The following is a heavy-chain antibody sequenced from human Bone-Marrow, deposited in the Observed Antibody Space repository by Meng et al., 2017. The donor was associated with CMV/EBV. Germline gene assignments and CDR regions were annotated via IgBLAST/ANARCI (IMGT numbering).Heavy chain of an antibody. D-gene: IGHD6-13*01. Sequence: GESLKISCAASGFTFSSYSMNWVRQAPGKGLEWVSSISSSSSYIYYADSVKGRFTISRDNAKNSLYLQMNSLRAEDTAVYYCARDVVVAATGDYYNYYGMDVWGQGTTVTVSS. CDR1: GFTFSSYS. J-gene: IGHJ6*02. CDR3: ARDVVVAATGDYYNYYGMDV. V-gene: IGHV3-21*01. CDR2: ISSSSSYI.